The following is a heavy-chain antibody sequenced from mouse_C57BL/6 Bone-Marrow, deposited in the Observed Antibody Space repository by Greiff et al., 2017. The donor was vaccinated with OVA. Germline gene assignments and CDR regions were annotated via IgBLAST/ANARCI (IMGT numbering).Heavy chain of an antibody. CDR1: GFTFSSYG. Sequence: EVQLVESGGDLVKPGGSLKLSCAASGFTFSSYGMSWVRQTPDKRLEWVATISSGGSYTYYPDSVKGRFTISRDNAKNTLYLQMSSLKSEDTAMYYCARRGVVAHCDYWGQGTTLTVSS. CDR3: ARRGVVAHCDY. D-gene: IGHD1-1*01. CDR2: ISSGGSYT. V-gene: IGHV5-6*01. J-gene: IGHJ2*01.